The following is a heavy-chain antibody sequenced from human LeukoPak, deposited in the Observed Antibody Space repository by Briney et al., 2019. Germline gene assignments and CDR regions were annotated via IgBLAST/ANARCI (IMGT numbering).Heavy chain of an antibody. CDR3: AKDLYYYDSSVYFSTDY. J-gene: IGHJ4*02. CDR1: GFTFSSYA. V-gene: IGHV3-23*01. D-gene: IGHD3-22*01. Sequence: PGGSLRLSCAASGFTFSSYAMSWVRQAPGKGLEWVSAISGSGGSTYYADSVKGRFTISRDNSKNTLYLQMNSLRAEDTAVYYCAKDLYYYDSSVYFSTDYWGQGTLVTVSS. CDR2: ISGSGGST.